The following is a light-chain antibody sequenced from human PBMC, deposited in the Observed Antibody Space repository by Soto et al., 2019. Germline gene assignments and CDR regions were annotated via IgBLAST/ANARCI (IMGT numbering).Light chain of an antibody. J-gene: IGKJ1*01. CDR2: DAS. V-gene: IGKV3-11*01. Sequence: EIVLTQSPATLSLSPGERATLSCRASQSVSSYLAWYQQKPGQAPRLLIYDASSRATGIPARFSGSGSGTNFTLTISSLEPEDFAVYYCQKRSNWPVTFGQGTKVDIK. CDR1: QSVSSY. CDR3: QKRSNWPVT.